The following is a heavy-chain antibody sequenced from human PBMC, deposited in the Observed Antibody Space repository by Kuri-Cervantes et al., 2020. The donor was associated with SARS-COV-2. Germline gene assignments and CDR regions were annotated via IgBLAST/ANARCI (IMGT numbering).Heavy chain of an antibody. J-gene: IGHJ5*02. CDR3: ARKPGAYGGFDP. CDR2: ISSSSSYI. CDR1: GFTFSSYS. D-gene: IGHD3-10*01. V-gene: IGHV3-21*01. Sequence: GGSLRLSCAASGFTFSSYSMNWVRQAPGKGLEWVSSISSSSSYIYYADSVKGRFTISRDNAKNSLYLQMNSLRAEDTAVYYCARKPGAYGGFDPWGQGTLVTVSS.